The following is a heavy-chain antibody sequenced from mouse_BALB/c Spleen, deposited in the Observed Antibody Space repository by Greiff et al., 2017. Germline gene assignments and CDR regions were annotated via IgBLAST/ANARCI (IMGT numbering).Heavy chain of an antibody. V-gene: IGHV3-6*02. D-gene: IGHD2-3*01. CDR3: ARGRDDGYYPAWFAY. CDR2: ISYDGSN. CDR1: GYSITSGYY. Sequence: VQLKESGPGLVKPSQSLSLTCSVTGYSITSGYYWNWIRQFPGNKLEWMGYISYDGSNNYNPSLKNRISITRDTSKNQFFLKLNSVTTEDTATYYCARGRDDGYYPAWFAYWGQGTLVTVSA. J-gene: IGHJ3*01.